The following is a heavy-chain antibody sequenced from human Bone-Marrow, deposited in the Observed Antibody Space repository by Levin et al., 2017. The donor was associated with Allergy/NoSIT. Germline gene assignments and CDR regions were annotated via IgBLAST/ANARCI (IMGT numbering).Heavy chain of an antibody. Sequence: AASVKVSCKASGGTFNTYAISWVRQAPGHGLEWMGGIIPILTTSNYAQKFQDRVTITANESTNTAYMEPTSLTSEDSAVYYCVREGVMATVPRPYWYFDLWGRGTLVTVSS. J-gene: IGHJ2*01. CDR2: IIPILTTS. CDR1: GGTFNTYA. V-gene: IGHV1-69*13. CDR3: VREGVMATVPRPYWYFDL. D-gene: IGHD5-24*01.